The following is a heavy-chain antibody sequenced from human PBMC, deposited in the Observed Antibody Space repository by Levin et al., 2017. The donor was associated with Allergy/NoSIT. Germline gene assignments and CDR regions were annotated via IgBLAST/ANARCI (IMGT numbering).Heavy chain of an antibody. CDR3: ARGGPNWFDP. CDR1: GGSLSDHY. J-gene: IGHJ5*02. V-gene: IGHV4-59*11. CDR2: IYYSGGT. Sequence: SETLSLTCTVSGGSLSDHYWSWIRQPPGKGLEWIGYIYYSGGTKSNPSLKSRVTMSVDTSKNQFSLKLTSVTAAATAVSYCARGGPNWFDPWGRGTLVTVSS.